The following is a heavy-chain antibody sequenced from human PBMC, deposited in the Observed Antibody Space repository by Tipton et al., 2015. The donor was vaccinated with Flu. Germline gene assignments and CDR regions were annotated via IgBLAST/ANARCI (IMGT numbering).Heavy chain of an antibody. J-gene: IGHJ4*02. CDR2: INPGNGNT. V-gene: IGHV1-3*01. CDR1: GYTFFSYT. Sequence: QLVQSGAEVKRPGASVKVSCKASGYTFFSYTMHWVRQAPGQRLEWMGWINPGNGNTKYSQKFQGRVTITRDTSASTAYMELSSLRSEDTAIYYCARESWRKSSDYWGQGTLVTVSS. CDR3: ARESWRKSSDY. D-gene: IGHD3-3*01.